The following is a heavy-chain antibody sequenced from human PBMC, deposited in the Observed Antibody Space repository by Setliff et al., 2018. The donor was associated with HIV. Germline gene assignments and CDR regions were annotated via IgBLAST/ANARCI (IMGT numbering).Heavy chain of an antibody. D-gene: IGHD3-22*01. CDR3: ARASTMIVVVIKGFDI. J-gene: IGHJ3*02. CDR1: GGSISSGSFY. Sequence: SETLSLTCTVSGGSISSGSFYWRWIRQPAGKGLEWIGHIYTSGSTDYNPSLKSRVSISVDTSKNQFSLKLSSVTAADTAVYYCARASTMIVVVIKGFDIWGQGTMVTVSS. CDR2: IYTSGST. V-gene: IGHV4-61*09.